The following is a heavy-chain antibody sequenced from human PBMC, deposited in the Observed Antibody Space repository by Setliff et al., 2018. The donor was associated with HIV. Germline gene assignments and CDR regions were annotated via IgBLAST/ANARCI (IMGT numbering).Heavy chain of an antibody. CDR1: GFTFTSYW. V-gene: IGHV3-7*03. D-gene: IGHD1-26*01. CDR2: INQDGSEK. Sequence: GGSLRLSCAASGFTFTSYWMIWVRQAPGKGLEWVANINQDGSEKNYVDSVKGRFTISRDNAKNSLYLQMDSLRVEDTAEYYCRQGGTYYNPSLMGRVTISIDTSKNQFSLNLSSVAAADTAVYYCARHFYGYYGSNGLPIQYWGQGTLVTVSS. J-gene: IGHJ4*02. CDR3: RQGGTYYNPSLMGRVTISIDTSKNQFSLNLSSVAAADTAVYYCARHFYGYYGSNGLPIQY.